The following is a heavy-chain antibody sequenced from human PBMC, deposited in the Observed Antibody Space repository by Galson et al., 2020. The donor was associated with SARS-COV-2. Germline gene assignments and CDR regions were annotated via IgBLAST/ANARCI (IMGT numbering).Heavy chain of an antibody. CDR3: AKNRVVGDATYDA. D-gene: IGHD3-3*01. J-gene: IGHJ1*01. V-gene: IGHV3-21*04. CDR1: GFAFSTYA. Sequence: GGSLRLSCAASGFAFSTYAMTWVRQAPGEGLEWVSSVSGDGTYRYHADSVKGRFTISRDKSKNTLYLQMNSLRDEDTAVYYCAKNRVVGDATYDAWGQGTLVTVSS. CDR2: VSGDGTYR.